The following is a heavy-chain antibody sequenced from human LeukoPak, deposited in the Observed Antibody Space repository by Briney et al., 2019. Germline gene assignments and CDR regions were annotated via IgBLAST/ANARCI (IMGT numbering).Heavy chain of an antibody. CDR2: IIPIFGTA. CDR3: ARDPYSSGWYGAPVY. D-gene: IGHD6-19*01. J-gene: IGHJ4*02. CDR1: GGTFSSYA. V-gene: IGHV1-69*05. Sequence: SVKVSCKASGGTFSSYAISWVRQAPGQGLEWMGRIIPIFGTANYAQKFQGRVTITTDESTSTAYMELSSLRSEDTAVYYCARDPYSSGWYGAPVYWGQGTLVTVSS.